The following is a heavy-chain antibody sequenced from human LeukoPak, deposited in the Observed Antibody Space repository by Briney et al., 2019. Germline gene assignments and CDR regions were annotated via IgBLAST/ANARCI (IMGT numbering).Heavy chain of an antibody. Sequence: SETLSLTCAVYGGSLSSHYWSWIRQPPGKGLEWIGEINHSGSTNYNPSLKSRVTISADTSKNQFSLKLNSVTAADTAVYYCARGGPLTYDIVVVVAATHMFDYWGQGTLVTVSS. CDR2: INHSGST. CDR3: ARGGPLTYDIVVVVAATHMFDY. D-gene: IGHD2-15*01. J-gene: IGHJ4*02. CDR1: GGSLSSHY. V-gene: IGHV4-34*01.